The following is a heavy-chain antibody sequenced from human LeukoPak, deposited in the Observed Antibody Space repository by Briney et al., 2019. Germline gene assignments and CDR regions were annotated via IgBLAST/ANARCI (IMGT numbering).Heavy chain of an antibody. V-gene: IGHV3-53*01. CDR1: GFTVSSNY. CDR3: ARDRGIAVAGDAFDI. Sequence: GGSLRLSCAASGFTVSSNYMSWVRQAPGKGLERVSVIYSGGSTYYADSVKGRFTISRDNSKNTLYLQMNSLRAEDTAVYYCARDRGIAVAGDAFDIWGQGTMVTVSS. CDR2: IYSGGST. J-gene: IGHJ3*02. D-gene: IGHD6-19*01.